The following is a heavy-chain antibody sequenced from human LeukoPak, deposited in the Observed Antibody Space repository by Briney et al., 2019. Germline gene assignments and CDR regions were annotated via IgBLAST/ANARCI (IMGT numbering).Heavy chain of an antibody. V-gene: IGHV3-33*01. CDR1: GFTFSSYG. CDR2: IWYDGSNK. Sequence: GGSLRLSCAASGFTFSSYGMHWVRQAPGKGLEWVAVIWYDGSNKYYADSVKGRFTISGDNSKNTLYLQMNSLRAEDTAVYYCARDWAWPLSPLVYWGQGTLVTVSS. CDR3: ARDWAWPLSPLVY. J-gene: IGHJ4*02. D-gene: IGHD3-16*01.